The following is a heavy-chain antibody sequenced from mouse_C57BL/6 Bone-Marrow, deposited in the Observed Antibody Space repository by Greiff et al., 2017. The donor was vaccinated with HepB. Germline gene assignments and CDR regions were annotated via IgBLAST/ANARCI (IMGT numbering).Heavy chain of an antibody. CDR1: GFNIKDYY. V-gene: IGHV14-2*01. CDR3: ARQLRLGAWFAY. J-gene: IGHJ3*01. CDR2: IDPEDGET. D-gene: IGHD3-2*02. Sequence: VHVKQSGAELVKPGASVKLSCTASGFNIKDYYMHWVKQRTEQGLEWIGRIDPEDGETKYAPKFQGKATITADTSSNTAYLQLSSLTSEDTAVYYCARQLRLGAWFAYWGQGTLVTVSA.